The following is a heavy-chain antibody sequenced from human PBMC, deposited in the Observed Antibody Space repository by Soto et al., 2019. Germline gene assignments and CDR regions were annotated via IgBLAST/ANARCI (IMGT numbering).Heavy chain of an antibody. D-gene: IGHD3-22*01. V-gene: IGHV4-34*01. Sequence: SETLSLTCAVYGGSFSGYYWSWIRQPPGKGLEWIGEITHSGRTNYNPSLKSRVTISEVTSNNQFSLKLSSVTAADTAVYYCARQATGYYYGWFDPWGQGTLVTVSS. CDR3: ARQATGYYYGWFDP. CDR2: ITHSGRT. J-gene: IGHJ5*02. CDR1: GGSFSGYY.